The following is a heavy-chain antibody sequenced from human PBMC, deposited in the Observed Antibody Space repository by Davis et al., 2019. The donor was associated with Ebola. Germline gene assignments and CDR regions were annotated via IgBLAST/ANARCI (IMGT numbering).Heavy chain of an antibody. CDR2: ISAYNGNT. Sequence: ASVKVSCKASGYTFTSYGISWVRQAPGQGLEWMGWISAYNGNTNYAQKLQGRVTMTTDTSTSTAYMELRSLRSDETAVYYCARDPPTYSCYDFNYYYYGMDGWGQGTTGNVS. J-gene: IGHJ6*02. D-gene: IGHD5-12*01. V-gene: IGHV1-18*01. CDR3: ARDPPTYSCYDFNYYYYGMDG. CDR1: GYTFTSYG.